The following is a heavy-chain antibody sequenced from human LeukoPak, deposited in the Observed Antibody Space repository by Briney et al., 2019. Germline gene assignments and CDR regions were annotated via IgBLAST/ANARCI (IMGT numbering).Heavy chain of an antibody. Sequence: PGGSLRLSCAASGFTLSSYVMSWVRQAPGKGLEWVAVISYDGSNKYYADSVKGRFTISRDNSKNTLYLQMNSLRAEDTAVYYCAKDYRGFDYWGQGTLVTVSS. CDR2: ISYDGSNK. CDR1: GFTLSSYV. CDR3: AKDYRGFDY. D-gene: IGHD1-26*01. J-gene: IGHJ4*02. V-gene: IGHV3-30*18.